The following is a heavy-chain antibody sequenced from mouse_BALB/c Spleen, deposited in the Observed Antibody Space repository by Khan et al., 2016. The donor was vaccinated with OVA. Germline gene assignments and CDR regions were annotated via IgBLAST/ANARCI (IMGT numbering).Heavy chain of an antibody. V-gene: IGHV1-54*01. CDR2: INPGSGGT. D-gene: IGHD1-1*02. CDR1: GYSFTDYL. CDR3: ARGGYGSLAY. J-gene: IGHJ3*01. Sequence: QIQLQQSGAELVRPGTSVKVSCKASGYSFTDYLIDWVNQRPGQGLEWIGVINPGSGGTNYNEKFTGKATLTADKSSSTAYMQLSSLTSDDSAVYCCARGGYGSLAYWGQGTLVTVSP.